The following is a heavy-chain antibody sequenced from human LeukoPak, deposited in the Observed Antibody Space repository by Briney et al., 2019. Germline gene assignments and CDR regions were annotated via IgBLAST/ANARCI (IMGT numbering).Heavy chain of an antibody. V-gene: IGHV4-4*07. CDR3: AREGVEAAAIGY. D-gene: IGHD6-13*01. Sequence: SETLSLTCTVSGGSISSYYWSWIRQPAGKGLEWIGRIYTSGSTNYNPSLKSRVTISVGTSKNQFSLKLSSVTAADTAVYYCAREGVEAAAIGYWGQGTLVTVSS. CDR2: IYTSGST. CDR1: GGSISSYY. J-gene: IGHJ4*02.